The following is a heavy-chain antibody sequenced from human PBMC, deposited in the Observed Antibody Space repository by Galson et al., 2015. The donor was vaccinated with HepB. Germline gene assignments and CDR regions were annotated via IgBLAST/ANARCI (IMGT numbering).Heavy chain of an antibody. Sequence: SLRLSCAGSGFTFSRYWMSWVRQAPGKGLEWVANIKNDGSERNYGDSVKGRFTISRDNAKNSLYLQMNSLRVEDAAVYFCAREGEWGQGTMVAVSS. CDR3: AREGE. CDR1: GFTFSRYW. CDR2: IKNDGSER. V-gene: IGHV3-7*03. D-gene: IGHD1-26*01. J-gene: IGHJ3*01.